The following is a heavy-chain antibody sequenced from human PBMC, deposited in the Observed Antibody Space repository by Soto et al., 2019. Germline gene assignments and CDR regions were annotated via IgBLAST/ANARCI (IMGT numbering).Heavy chain of an antibody. J-gene: IGHJ6*02. Sequence: GGSLRLSCAASGFTFSSYSMNWVRQAPGKGLEWVSYISSSSSTIYYADSVKGRFTISRDNAKNSLYLQMNSLRDEDTAVYYCARGVVVVAATPIKHLLGMDVWGQGTTVTVSS. D-gene: IGHD2-15*01. V-gene: IGHV3-48*02. CDR2: ISSSSSTI. CDR3: ARGVVVVAATPIKHLLGMDV. CDR1: GFTFSSYS.